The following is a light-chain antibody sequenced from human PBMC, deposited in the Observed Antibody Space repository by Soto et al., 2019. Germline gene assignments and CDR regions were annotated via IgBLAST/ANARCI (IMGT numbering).Light chain of an antibody. Sequence: QSALTQPPSVSGAPGQRVTISCTGSSSNIGAGYDVHWYQQLPGTAPKLLIYGNSNRPSGVPDRFSGSKSGTSASLAITGLQAEDEADYYCQSYDSSLRGVLFGGGTKLTVL. CDR1: SSNIGAGYD. J-gene: IGLJ2*01. V-gene: IGLV1-40*01. CDR3: QSYDSSLRGVL. CDR2: GNS.